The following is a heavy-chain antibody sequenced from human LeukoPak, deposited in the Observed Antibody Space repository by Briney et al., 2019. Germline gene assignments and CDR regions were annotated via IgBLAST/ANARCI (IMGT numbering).Heavy chain of an antibody. CDR3: ARSYDSSGYYYDP. J-gene: IGHJ5*01. D-gene: IGHD3-22*01. V-gene: IGHV4-4*07. Sequence: SETLSLTCTVSGGSISSYYWSWIRQPAGKGLEWIGRIYTSGSTNYNPSLKSRVTISVDKSKNQFSLKLGSVTAADTAVYYCARSYDSSGYYYDPWGQGTLVTVSS. CDR1: GGSISSYY. CDR2: IYTSGST.